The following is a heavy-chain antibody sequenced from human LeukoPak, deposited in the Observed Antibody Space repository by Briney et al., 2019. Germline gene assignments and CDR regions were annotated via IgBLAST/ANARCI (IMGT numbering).Heavy chain of an antibody. V-gene: IGHV4-61*02. CDR2: IYTSGST. J-gene: IGHJ4*02. CDR3: ARGRWLHLFDY. D-gene: IGHD5-24*01. Sequence: SQTLSLTCTVSGGSISSGTYYWSWIRQPAGKGLEWIGRIYTSGSTNYNPSLKSRITISVDTSKNQFSLKLSSVTAADTAVYYCARGRWLHLFDYWGQGTLVTVSS. CDR1: GGSISSGTYY.